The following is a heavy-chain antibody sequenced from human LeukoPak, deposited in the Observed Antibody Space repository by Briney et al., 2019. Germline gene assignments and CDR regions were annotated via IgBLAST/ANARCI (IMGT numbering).Heavy chain of an antibody. CDR3: ARAKTIFGVRVEDY. CDR2: INHSGST. J-gene: IGHJ4*02. Sequence: SETLSLTCAVYGGSFSGYYWSWIRQPPGKGLEWIGEINHSGSTNYNPSLKSRVTISVDTSKNQFSLKLSSVTAADTAVYYCARAKTIFGVRVEDYWGQGTLVTVSS. V-gene: IGHV4-34*01. CDR1: GGSFSGYY. D-gene: IGHD3-3*01.